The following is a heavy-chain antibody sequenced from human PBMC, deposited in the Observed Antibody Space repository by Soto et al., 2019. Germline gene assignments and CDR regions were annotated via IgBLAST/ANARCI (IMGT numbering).Heavy chain of an antibody. CDR3: ARRLDPDV. Sequence: PSETLCITCTFSVGSISIGGYDWSWIRQHPGKGLEWIGCIYYNGDTHYNPSLKSRLSMSVDTSKNQFSLSLTSVTAADTAVYYCARRLDPDVWGQGTTVTVSS. CDR2: IYYNGDT. CDR1: VGSISIGGYD. D-gene: IGHD3-9*01. V-gene: IGHV4-31*03. J-gene: IGHJ6*01.